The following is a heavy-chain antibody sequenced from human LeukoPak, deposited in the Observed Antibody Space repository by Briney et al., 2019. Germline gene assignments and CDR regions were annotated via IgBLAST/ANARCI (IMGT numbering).Heavy chain of an antibody. CDR3: ARVEGTTVTSYFDY. Sequence: GGSLRLSCAASGFTFSSYSMNWVRQAPGKGLEWVSSISSSSSYIYYADSVKGRFTISRDNAKNSLYLQMNSLRAEDTAVYYCARVEGTTVTSYFDYWGQGTLVTVSS. J-gene: IGHJ4*02. V-gene: IGHV3-21*01. D-gene: IGHD4-17*01. CDR2: ISSSSSYI. CDR1: GFTFSSYS.